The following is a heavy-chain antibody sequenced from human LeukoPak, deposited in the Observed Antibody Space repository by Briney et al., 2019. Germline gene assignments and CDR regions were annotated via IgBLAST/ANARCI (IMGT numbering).Heavy chain of an antibody. D-gene: IGHD4-23*01. CDR2: FNPGTGGT. CDR3: AREIEAEGKTFDY. J-gene: IGHJ4*02. CDR1: GYTFTNNY. V-gene: IGHV1-46*01. Sequence: GASVKVSCKTSGYTFTNNYIHYVRQAPGQGLEWMGIFNPGTGGTRYAQRFQGRITLTGDTSMRTVDMDLSSLRSEDTAVYFCAREIEAEGKTFDYWGQGTQVTVSS.